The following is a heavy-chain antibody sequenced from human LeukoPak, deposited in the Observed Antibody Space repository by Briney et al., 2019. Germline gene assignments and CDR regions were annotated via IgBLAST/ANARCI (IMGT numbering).Heavy chain of an antibody. D-gene: IGHD2-2*01. CDR1: GFTFDDYA. Sequence: GGSLRLSCAASGFTFDDYAMHWVRQAPGKGLEWVSGISWNSGSIGYADSVKGRFTISRDNAKNSLYLQMNSLRAEDTALYYCAKDTTRVLCAFDIWGQGTMVTVSS. CDR2: ISWNSGSI. V-gene: IGHV3-9*01. J-gene: IGHJ3*02. CDR3: AKDTTRVLCAFDI.